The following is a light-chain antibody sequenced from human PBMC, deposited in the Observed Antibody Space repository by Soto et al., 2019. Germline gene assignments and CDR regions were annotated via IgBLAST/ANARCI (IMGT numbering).Light chain of an antibody. Sequence: QSVLTQPGSLSGSPGQSITISCTGTSSDVGGYSYVSWFQQHPGKAPKLVIYEVSNRPSGVSNRFSGSKYGNTASLFISGLQAEDEADYYCSSYTSSSTLVFGTGTKVTVL. V-gene: IGLV2-14*01. CDR2: EVS. J-gene: IGLJ1*01. CDR1: SSDVGGYSY. CDR3: SSYTSSSTLV.